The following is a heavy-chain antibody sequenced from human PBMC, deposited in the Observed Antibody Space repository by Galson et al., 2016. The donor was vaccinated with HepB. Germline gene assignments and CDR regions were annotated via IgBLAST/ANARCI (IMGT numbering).Heavy chain of an antibody. J-gene: IGHJ4*02. CDR1: GLTFDDYA. CDR2: ISWNSGSI. Sequence: SLRLSCAASGLTFDDYAMHWVRQAPGKGLEWVSGISWNSGSIGYADSVKGRFTISRDNVKNSLYLQMNSLRAEDTALYYCAKDWDDILSNTFDYWGQGTPVTVSS. D-gene: IGHD3-9*01. V-gene: IGHV3-9*01. CDR3: AKDWDDILSNTFDY.